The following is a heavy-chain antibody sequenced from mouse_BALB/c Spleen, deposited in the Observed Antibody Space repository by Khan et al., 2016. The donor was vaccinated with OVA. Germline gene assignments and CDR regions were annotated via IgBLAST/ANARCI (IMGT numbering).Heavy chain of an antibody. V-gene: IGHV9-1*02. Sequence: QIQLVQSGPELKKPGETVKISCKASGYTFTNYGMNWVKQAPGKGLKWMGWINTYTGEPTYADDFKGRFVFSLETSASTAYLQLSNLKNEDMTTYFCSRSSSCWYADVWGAGTTVTVSS. CDR1: GYTFTNYG. CDR3: SRSSSCWYADV. D-gene: IGHD3-1*01. J-gene: IGHJ1*01. CDR2: INTYTGEP.